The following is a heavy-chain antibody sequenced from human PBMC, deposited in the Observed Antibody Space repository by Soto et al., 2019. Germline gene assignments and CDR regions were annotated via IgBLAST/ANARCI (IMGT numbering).Heavy chain of an antibody. V-gene: IGHV1-18*01. Sequence: ASVKVSCKASGYTFINYGITWVRQAPGQGLEWMGWITPYNGNTNYAQKLQGRVTMTTDTSTSTAYMELRSLRSDDTAVYYCGKGEGCLDYWGQGTLVTVSS. J-gene: IGHJ4*02. CDR1: GYTFINYG. D-gene: IGHD2-15*01. CDR2: ITPYNGNT. CDR3: GKGEGCLDY.